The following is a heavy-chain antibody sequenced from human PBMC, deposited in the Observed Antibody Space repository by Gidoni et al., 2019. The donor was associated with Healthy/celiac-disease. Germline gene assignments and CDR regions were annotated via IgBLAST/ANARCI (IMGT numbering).Heavy chain of an antibody. CDR2: IYPGDSDT. J-gene: IGHJ3*02. D-gene: IGHD6-19*01. CDR1: GYSFTSYW. V-gene: IGHV5-51*01. CDR3: ARSSPGAVAGTVQVSDAFDI. Sequence: EVQLVQSGAEVKKPGESLKISCKGSGYSFTSYWIGWVRQMPGKGLEWMGIIYPGDSDTRYSPSFQGQVTISADKSISTAYLQWSSLKASDTAMYYCARSSPGAVAGTVQVSDAFDIWGQGTMVTVSS.